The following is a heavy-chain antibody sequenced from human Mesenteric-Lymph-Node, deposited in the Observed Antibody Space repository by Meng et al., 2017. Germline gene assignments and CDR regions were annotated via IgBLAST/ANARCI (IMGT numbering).Heavy chain of an antibody. D-gene: IGHD1-1*01. J-gene: IGHJ6*02. CDR3: ARALIFGTTLAHYYYYYGMDV. V-gene: IGHV1-69*13. CDR2: IIPIFGTA. Sequence: SVKVSCKASGGTLSSYAISWVRQAPGQGLEWMGGIIPIFGTANYAQKFQGRVTITADESTSTAYMELSSLRSEDTAVYYCARALIFGTTLAHYYYYYGMDVWGQGTTVTVSS. CDR1: GGTLSSYA.